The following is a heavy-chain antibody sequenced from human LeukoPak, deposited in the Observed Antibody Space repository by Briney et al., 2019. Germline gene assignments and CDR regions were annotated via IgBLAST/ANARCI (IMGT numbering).Heavy chain of an antibody. CDR2: ISSSSSYI. D-gene: IGHD5-12*01. V-gene: IGHV3-21*01. J-gene: IGHJ4*02. CDR3: ARAGDIVATMNYFDY. CDR1: GFTFSSYS. Sequence: PGGSLRLSCAASGFTFSSYSMNWVRQAPGEGLEWVSSISSSSSYIYYADSVKGRFTISRDNAKNSLYLQMNSLRAEDTAVYYCARAGDIVATMNYFDYWGQGTLVTVSS.